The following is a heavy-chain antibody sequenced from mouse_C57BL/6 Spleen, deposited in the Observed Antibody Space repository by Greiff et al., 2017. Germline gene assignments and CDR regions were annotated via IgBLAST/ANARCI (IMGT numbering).Heavy chain of an antibody. CDR2: IHPNSGST. Sequence: QVQLQQPGAELVKPGASVTLSCTASGYTFTSYWMHWVKQRPGQGLEWIGMIHPNSGSTNYNEKFKSKATLTVDKSSSTAYMQLSSLTSEDSAVYYCARNYYGSSYAMDYWGQGTSVTVSS. CDR1: GYTFTSYW. V-gene: IGHV1-64*01. CDR3: ARNYYGSSYAMDY. J-gene: IGHJ4*01. D-gene: IGHD1-1*01.